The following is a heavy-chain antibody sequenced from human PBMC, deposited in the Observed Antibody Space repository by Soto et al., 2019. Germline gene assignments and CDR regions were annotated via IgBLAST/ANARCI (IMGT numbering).Heavy chain of an antibody. CDR2: ISGRGDST. J-gene: IGHJ5*02. V-gene: IGHV3-23*01. CDR1: GLTLSRFA. Sequence: PGGSLRLSCAGSGLTLSRFAMSWFRQAPEKGLEWASGISGRGDSTDYAESVKGRFTVSRDNSKNTVYLQMNSLRVEDTAVYYCAKDPQRSGDLYVSWAQG. CDR3: AKDPQRSGDLYVS. D-gene: IGHD3-10*01.